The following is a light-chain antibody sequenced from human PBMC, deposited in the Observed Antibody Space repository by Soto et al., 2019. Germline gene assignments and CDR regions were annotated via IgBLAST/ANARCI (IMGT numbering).Light chain of an antibody. J-gene: IGKJ5*01. CDR2: DAS. CDR3: QQRSNWPPIT. Sequence: ENVLTPPPTTPSFFSRGKATLPPRASQSVSSYLAWYQQKPGQAPRLLIYDASNRATGIPARFSGSGSGTDFTLTISSLEPEDFAVYYCQQRSNWPPITFGQGTRLEIK. V-gene: IGKV3-11*01. CDR1: QSVSSY.